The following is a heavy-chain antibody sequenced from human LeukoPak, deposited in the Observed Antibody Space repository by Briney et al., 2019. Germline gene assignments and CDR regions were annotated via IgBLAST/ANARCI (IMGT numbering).Heavy chain of an antibody. V-gene: IGHV3-23*01. J-gene: IGHJ4*02. D-gene: IGHD2-15*01. CDR3: AKERCGGSCCSYPDY. CDR2: ISGSGTST. CDR1: GFTFSSYA. Sequence: GGSLRLSCAASGFTFSSYAMSWVRQGPGKGLEWVSGISGSGTSTDYADSVKGRFTISRDNSKNTLYLQMNSLRAEDTAVYYCAKERCGGSCCSYPDYWGQGTLVTVSS.